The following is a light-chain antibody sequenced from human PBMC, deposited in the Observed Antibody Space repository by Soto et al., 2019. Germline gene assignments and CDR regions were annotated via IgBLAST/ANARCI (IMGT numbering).Light chain of an antibody. J-gene: IGKJ4*01. CDR3: QQYNNWPPGLT. CDR1: QSVSSN. CDR2: GAS. Sequence: EIVMTQSPATLSVSPGERATLSCRASQSVSSNLAWYQQKPGQAPRLLIYGASTRATGIPARFSGSGSGTEFTLTIRNLQSDDSRVYYCQQYNNWPPGLTFGGGTKVEIK. V-gene: IGKV3-15*01.